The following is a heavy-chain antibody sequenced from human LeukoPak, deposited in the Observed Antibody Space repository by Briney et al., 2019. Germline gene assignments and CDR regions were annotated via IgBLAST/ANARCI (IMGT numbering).Heavy chain of an antibody. CDR3: ARTTNWNDILFDY. CDR2: TYYRSKWYN. Sequence: SQTLSLTCAISGDSVSSNSAAWNWIRQPPSRGLEWLGRTYYRSKWYNDYAVSVRSRITINPDTSKNQFSLQLNSVTPEDTAVYYCARTTNWNDILFDYWGQGTLVTVSS. V-gene: IGHV6-1*01. J-gene: IGHJ4*02. CDR1: GDSVSSNSAA. D-gene: IGHD1-1*01.